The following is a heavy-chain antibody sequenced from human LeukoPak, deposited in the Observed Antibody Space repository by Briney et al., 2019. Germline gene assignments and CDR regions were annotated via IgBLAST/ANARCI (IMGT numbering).Heavy chain of an antibody. J-gene: IGHJ4*02. CDR2: ISGSGGST. CDR1: GFTVSSNY. V-gene: IGHV3-23*01. Sequence: GGPLRLSCAASGFTVSSNYMSWVRQAPGKGLEWVSAISGSGGSTYYADSVKGRFTISRDNSKNTLYLQMNSLRAEDTAVYYCASRSARYWRQGTLVTVSS. CDR3: ASRSARY.